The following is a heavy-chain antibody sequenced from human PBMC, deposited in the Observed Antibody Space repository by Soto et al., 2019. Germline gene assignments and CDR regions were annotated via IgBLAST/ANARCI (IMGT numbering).Heavy chain of an antibody. CDR2: LSGSGGTT. CDR1: GFTFSTYA. J-gene: IGHJ6*03. D-gene: IGHD3-10*01. V-gene: IGHV3-23*01. Sequence: EVRLLESGGGLVQPGGSLRLSCSTSGFTFSTYAMNWVRQAPGKGLEWVSALSGSGGTTYYADSVRGRFTISRDNSKNTLFLQMNSLRAEDTALYYCAKQRADYGSGSDTYYFDFWGQGTTVTVSS. CDR3: AKQRADYGSGSDTYYFDF.